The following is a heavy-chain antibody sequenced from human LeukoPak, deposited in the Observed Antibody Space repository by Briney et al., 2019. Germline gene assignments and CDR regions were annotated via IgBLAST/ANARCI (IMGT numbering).Heavy chain of an antibody. Sequence: GGSLRLSCAASGFTFSSYAMHWVRQAPGKGLEWVAVISYDGSNKYYADSVKGRFTISRDNSKNTLYLQMNSLRAEDTAVYYCARGYDILTGFYFDYWGQGTLVTVSS. V-gene: IGHV3-30-3*01. D-gene: IGHD3-9*01. J-gene: IGHJ4*02. CDR1: GFTFSSYA. CDR2: ISYDGSNK. CDR3: ARGYDILTGFYFDY.